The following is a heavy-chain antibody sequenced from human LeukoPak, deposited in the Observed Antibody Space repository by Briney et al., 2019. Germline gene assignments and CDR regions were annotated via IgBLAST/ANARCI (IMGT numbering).Heavy chain of an antibody. V-gene: IGHV3-9*01. J-gene: IGHJ4*02. Sequence: GGSLRLSCAASGFTFDDYAMHWVRQAPGKGLEWVSGISWNSGSIDFADSVKGRFIISRDNAKNSLYLQMGSLSTEDTAFYYCAKEMDLSRYCSSTSCHPFDFWGQGTLVTVSS. D-gene: IGHD2-2*01. CDR1: GFTFDDYA. CDR2: ISWNSGSI. CDR3: AKEMDLSRYCSSTSCHPFDF.